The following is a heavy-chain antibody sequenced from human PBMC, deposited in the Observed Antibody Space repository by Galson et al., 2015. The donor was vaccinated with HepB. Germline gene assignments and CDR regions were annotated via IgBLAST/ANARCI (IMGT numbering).Heavy chain of an antibody. Sequence: SLRLSCAVSGFTYNNYWMSWVRQAPGRGLEWVANIKQDGSEKYYVDSVEGRFTVSRDNAKKKLYLDMNALSVEDTAVYYCARGWDTDVTSNFDYWGQGALVTVSS. CDR2: IKQDGSEK. CDR1: GFTYNNYW. CDR3: ARGWDTDVTSNFDY. J-gene: IGHJ4*02. V-gene: IGHV3-7*03. D-gene: IGHD5-18*01.